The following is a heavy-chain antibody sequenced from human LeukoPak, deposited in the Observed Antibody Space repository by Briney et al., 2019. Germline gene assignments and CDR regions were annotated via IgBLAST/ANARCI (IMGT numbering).Heavy chain of an antibody. CDR1: GFTFSSYS. D-gene: IGHD5-12*01. V-gene: IGHV3-21*01. J-gene: IGHJ4*02. CDR3: ARVTDSGYDYVFDY. Sequence: GGSLRLSCAVSGFTFSSYSMNWVRQAPGKGLEWVSSISSSSSYIYYADSVKGRFTISRDNAKNSLYLQMNSLRAEDTAVYYCARVTDSGYDYVFDYWGQGTLVTVSS. CDR2: ISSSSSYI.